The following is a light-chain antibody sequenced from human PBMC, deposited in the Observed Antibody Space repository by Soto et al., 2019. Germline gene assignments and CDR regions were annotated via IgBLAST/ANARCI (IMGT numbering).Light chain of an antibody. V-gene: IGKV3-20*01. CDR1: QSVDSNF. CDR2: GAS. CDR3: QQYVSSVT. Sequence: DIVLTQSPGSLSLSPGERATLSCRASQSVDSNFFAWYQQKPGQAPRLLIYGASKRATGTPDRFSGSGSGTDFTLTITRLEPEDFAVYYCQQYVSSVTFGQGTKVEIK. J-gene: IGKJ1*01.